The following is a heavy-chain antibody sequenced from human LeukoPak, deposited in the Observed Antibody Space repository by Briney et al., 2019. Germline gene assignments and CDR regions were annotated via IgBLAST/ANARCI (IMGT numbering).Heavy chain of an antibody. J-gene: IGHJ4*02. Sequence: GGSLRLSCAASGFTFSSYAMSWVRQAPGKGLEWVSAISGSGGSTYYADSVKGRFTISRDNSKNTLYLQMNSLRAEDTAVYYCAKDDRDDILTGYYFDYWGQGTLVTVSS. V-gene: IGHV3-23*01. D-gene: IGHD3-9*01. CDR3: AKDDRDDILTGYYFDY. CDR2: ISGSGGST. CDR1: GFTFSSYA.